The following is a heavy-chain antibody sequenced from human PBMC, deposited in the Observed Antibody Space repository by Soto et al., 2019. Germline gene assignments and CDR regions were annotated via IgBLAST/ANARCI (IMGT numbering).Heavy chain of an antibody. CDR3: ATHLNSGWSFDY. CDR2: MNPNSGET. D-gene: IGHD6-19*01. CDR1: GYTFSSYD. Sequence: QVQLVQSGAEVRKPGASVKVSCMASGYTFSSYDIVWVRQATGQGLEWMGWMNPNSGETAYAQKFQGRVTMTWITSTNTAYMELSSLRSEDTAVYYCATHLNSGWSFDYWGQGTLVTVSS. V-gene: IGHV1-8*02. J-gene: IGHJ4*02.